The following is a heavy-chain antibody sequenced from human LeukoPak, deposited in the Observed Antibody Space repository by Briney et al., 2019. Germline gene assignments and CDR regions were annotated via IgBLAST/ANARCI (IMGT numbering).Heavy chain of an antibody. J-gene: IGHJ4*02. Sequence: SETLSLTCAVYGGSFSGYYWSWIRQPPGKGLEWIGEINHSGSTNYNPSLKSRVTISVDTSKNQFSLKLSSVTAADTAVYYCARLTMLDLDYWGQGTLVTVSS. CDR3: ARLTMLDLDY. CDR2: INHSGST. CDR1: GGSFSGYY. V-gene: IGHV4-34*01. D-gene: IGHD3-22*01.